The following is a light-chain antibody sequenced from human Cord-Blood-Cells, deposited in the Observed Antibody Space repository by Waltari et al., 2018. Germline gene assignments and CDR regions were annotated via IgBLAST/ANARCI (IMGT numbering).Light chain of an antibody. CDR1: SSNLGSNY. V-gene: IGLV1-47*01. CDR2: RNN. J-gene: IGLJ3*02. Sequence: QSLLTQPPSASGPPGHRDTISCSGSSSNLGSNYVYWYQQLPRTAPKLLIYRNNQRPSGVPDRFSGSKSGTSASLAISGLRSEDEADYYCAAWDDSLWVFGGGTKLTVL. CDR3: AAWDDSLWV.